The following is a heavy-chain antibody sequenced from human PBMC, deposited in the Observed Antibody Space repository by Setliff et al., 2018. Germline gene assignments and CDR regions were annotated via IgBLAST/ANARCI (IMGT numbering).Heavy chain of an antibody. V-gene: IGHV4-61*09. J-gene: IGHJ6*03. CDR3: ARAISGWYSAHYYYMDV. CDR1: GGSTSSGSDY. D-gene: IGHD6-19*01. Sequence: LSLTCSVSGGSTSSGSDYWTWIRQPAGKGLEWIGHIYTRGITNYNPSLKSRVTISVDTSKNQFSLKVTSVTAADTAVYYCARAISGWYSAHYYYMDVWGKGTAVTVSS. CDR2: IYTRGIT.